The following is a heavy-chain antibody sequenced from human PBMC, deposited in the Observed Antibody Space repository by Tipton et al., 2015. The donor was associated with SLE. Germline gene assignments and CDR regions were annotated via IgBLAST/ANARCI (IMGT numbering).Heavy chain of an antibody. V-gene: IGHV1-18*01. Sequence: QSGAEVKKPGASVKVSCKASGYTFTSYGISWVRQAPGQGLEWMGWISAYNGNTNYAQKLQGRVTMTTDTSTSTAFMELRSLRSDDTAVYYCARATGAARYSSGWYDYWGQGTLVTVSS. J-gene: IGHJ4*02. D-gene: IGHD6-19*01. CDR3: ARATGAARYSSGWYDY. CDR2: ISAYNGNT. CDR1: GYTFTSYG.